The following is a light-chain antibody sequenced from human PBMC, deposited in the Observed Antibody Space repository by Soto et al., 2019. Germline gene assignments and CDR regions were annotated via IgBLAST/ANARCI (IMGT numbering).Light chain of an antibody. CDR2: GAS. Sequence: EIVLTQSPGTLSLSPGERATLSCRASQSVSNNYLAWYQQKPGQAPRLLIYGASNRATGIPDRFSGSGSGTKFTLTINSLQSEDFAVYFCQQYDNLPLTFGPGTKVDIK. CDR1: QSVSNNY. CDR3: QQYDNLPLT. J-gene: IGKJ3*01. V-gene: IGKV3-20*01.